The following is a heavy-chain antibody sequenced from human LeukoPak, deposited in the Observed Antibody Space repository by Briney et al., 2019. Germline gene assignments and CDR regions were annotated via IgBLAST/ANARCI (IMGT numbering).Heavy chain of an antibody. CDR1: GFTVSSNY. CDR2: IYSGGST. Sequence: PGGSLRLSCAASGFTVSSNYMSWVRQAPGKGLEWVSVIYSGGSTYYADSVKGRFTISRDNSKNTLYLQMNSLRAEDTAVYYCAGHSFTFTIFGVVSILGWFDPWGQGTLVTVSS. V-gene: IGHV3-53*01. D-gene: IGHD3-3*01. J-gene: IGHJ5*02. CDR3: AGHSFTFTIFGVVSILGWFDP.